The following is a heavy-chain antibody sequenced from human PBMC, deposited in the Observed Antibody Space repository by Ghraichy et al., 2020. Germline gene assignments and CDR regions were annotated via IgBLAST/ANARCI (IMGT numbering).Heavy chain of an antibody. CDR1: GGSISSGDYS. J-gene: IGHJ6*02. D-gene: IGHD3-3*01. CDR3: AILASSGVDV. V-gene: IGHV4-30-2*01. Sequence: SETLSLTCAVSGGSISSGDYSWTCIRQQPGKGLEWIGYIYHSGSGHYNPSLKSRVSFSVERSKNQFSLRLTSVTAADTAVYYCAILASSGVDVWGQGTTVTVSS. CDR2: IYHSGSG.